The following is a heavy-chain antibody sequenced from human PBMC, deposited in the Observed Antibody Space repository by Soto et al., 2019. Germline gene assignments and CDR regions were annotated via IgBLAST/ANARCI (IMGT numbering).Heavy chain of an antibody. D-gene: IGHD1-26*01. CDR3: GKGRSYYYYYGVDV. J-gene: IGHJ6*02. CDR2: ISGSGGSA. Sequence: HPGGSLRLSCAASGFTFSNYAMSWVRQAPGKGLEWVSAISGSGGSAYYADSVKGRFTISRDNSKNTLYLQMNSLRAEDTAVYYCGKGRSYYYYYGVDVWGQGTTVTVSS. CDR1: GFTFSNYA. V-gene: IGHV3-23*01.